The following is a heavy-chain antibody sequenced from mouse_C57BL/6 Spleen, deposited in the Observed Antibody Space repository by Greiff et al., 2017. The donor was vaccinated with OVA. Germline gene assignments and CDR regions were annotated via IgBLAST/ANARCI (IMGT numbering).Heavy chain of an antibody. CDR1: GYTFTSYW. Sequence: VQLQQSGTVLARPGASVKMSCKTSGYTFTSYWMHWVKQRPGQGLEWIGAIYPGNSDTSYNQKFKGKAKLTAVTSASTAYMELSSLTNEDSAVYYCSYALITTVVADYGGQGTTLTVSS. V-gene: IGHV1-5*01. J-gene: IGHJ2*01. D-gene: IGHD1-1*01. CDR2: IYPGNSDT. CDR3: SYALITTVVADY.